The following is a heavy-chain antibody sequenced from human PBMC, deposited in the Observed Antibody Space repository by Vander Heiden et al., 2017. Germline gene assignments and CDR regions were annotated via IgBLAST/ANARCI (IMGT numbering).Heavy chain of an antibody. J-gene: IGHJ4*02. CDR2: ISISSSYI. V-gene: IGHV3-21*01. CDR3: ATSPGYSTRWFDY. D-gene: IGHD6-13*01. CDR1: GFTFTSYS. Sequence: EVQLVESGGGLVKPGGSLRLSCAASGFTFTSYSMNWVRQAPGKGPEWGSYISISSSYIYYTDSVKGRFHISRDNAKNSLFLEMNSLRAEDTAVYYCATSPGYSTRWFDYWGQGTLVTVSS.